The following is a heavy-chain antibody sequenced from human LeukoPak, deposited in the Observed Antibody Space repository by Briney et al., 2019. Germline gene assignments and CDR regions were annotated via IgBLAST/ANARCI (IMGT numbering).Heavy chain of an antibody. CDR1: GFTFSSYG. D-gene: IGHD6-19*01. CDR2: IWYDGSNK. Sequence: PGGSLRLSCAASGFTFSSYGMHWVRQAPGKGLEWVAVIWYDGSNKYYADSVKGRFTISRDNSKNTLYLQMNSLRAEDTAVYYCAKDYASRGIAVAPGIWGQGTVVTVSS. J-gene: IGHJ3*02. CDR3: AKDYASRGIAVAPGI. V-gene: IGHV3-33*06.